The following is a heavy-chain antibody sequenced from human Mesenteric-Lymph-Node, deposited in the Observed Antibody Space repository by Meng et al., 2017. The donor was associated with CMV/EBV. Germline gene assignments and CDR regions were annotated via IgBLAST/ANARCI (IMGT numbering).Heavy chain of an antibody. J-gene: IGHJ3*02. D-gene: IGHD4/OR15-4a*01. CDR3: ARTNYGAFDI. CDR2: IKQDGSEK. V-gene: IGHV3-7*01. Sequence: GESLKISCAASGFTFTSYWMSWVRQAPGKGLEWVANIKQDGSEKYYVDSVKGRFTISRDNAKNSLYLQMNSLRAEDTAVYYCARTNYGAFDIWGQGTMVTVSS. CDR1: GFTFTSYW.